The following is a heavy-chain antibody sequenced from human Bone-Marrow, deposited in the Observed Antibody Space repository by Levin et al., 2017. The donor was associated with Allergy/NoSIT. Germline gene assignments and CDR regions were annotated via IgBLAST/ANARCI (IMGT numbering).Heavy chain of an antibody. V-gene: IGHV1-8*01. D-gene: IGHD3-22*01. J-gene: IGHJ5*02. CDR2: MKPNSGET. CDR1: GYTFNNYD. Sequence: ASVKVSCKASGYTFNNYDINWVRQAPGQGLEWLGWMKPNSGETGYAQKFQGRVTMTRDTSMSTAYMELSSLRFDDTAVYYCARMLYYDTINPNWFDPWGQGTLVTVSS. CDR3: ARMLYYDTINPNWFDP.